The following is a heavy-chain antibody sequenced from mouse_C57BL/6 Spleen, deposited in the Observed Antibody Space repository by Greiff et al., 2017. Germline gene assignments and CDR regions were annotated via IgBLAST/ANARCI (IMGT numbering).Heavy chain of an antibody. D-gene: IGHD2-4*01. CDR3: ARIYYDYDESYFDV. Sequence: QVQLKESGAELVKPGASVKISCKASGYAFSSYWMNWVKQRPGKGLEWIGQIYPGDGDTNYNGKFKGKATLTADKSSSTAYMQLSSLTSEDSAVYFCARIYYDYDESYFDVWGTGTTVTVSS. CDR2: IYPGDGDT. CDR1: GYAFSSYW. V-gene: IGHV1-80*01. J-gene: IGHJ1*03.